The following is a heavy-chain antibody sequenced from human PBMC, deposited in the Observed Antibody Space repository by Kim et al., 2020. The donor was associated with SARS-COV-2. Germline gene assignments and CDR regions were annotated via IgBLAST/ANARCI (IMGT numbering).Heavy chain of an antibody. CDR1: GGSITNDHYY. Sequence: SETLSLTCTVSGGSITNDHYYWGWSRQPPGKELDGIGSIYYTGSTYYNPSLRSRVTISIYTSKNQFALNLNSVTAAVPALYFCASLTSGGFAYWGQGALVTVSS. D-gene: IGHD6-19*01. CDR3: ASLTSGGFAY. CDR2: IYYTGST. V-gene: IGHV4-39*01. J-gene: IGHJ4*02.